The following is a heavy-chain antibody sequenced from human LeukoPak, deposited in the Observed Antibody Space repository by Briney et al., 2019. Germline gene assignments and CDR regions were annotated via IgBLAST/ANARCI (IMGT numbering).Heavy chain of an antibody. CDR1: GFTFSSYG. J-gene: IGHJ4*02. D-gene: IGHD3-10*01. Sequence: GGSLRLSCAASGFTFSSYGMSWVRQAPGKGLEWVSAISGSGGSTYYADSVKGRFTIARDNSKNTLYLQMNSLRTDDTAVYYCAKVGHDYGSANIDYWGQGTLATVSS. CDR3: AKVGHDYGSANIDY. V-gene: IGHV3-23*01. CDR2: ISGSGGST.